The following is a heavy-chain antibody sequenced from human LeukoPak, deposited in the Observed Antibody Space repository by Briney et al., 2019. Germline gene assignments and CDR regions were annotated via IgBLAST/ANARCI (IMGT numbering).Heavy chain of an antibody. CDR2: IYYSGST. CDR1: GGSISSYY. J-gene: IGHJ4*02. D-gene: IGHD3-10*01. V-gene: IGHV4-59*01. Sequence: SETLSLTCTVSGGSISSYYWSWIRQPPGKGLEWIGYIYYSGSTNYNPSLKSRVTISVDTSKNQFSLKLSSVTAANTAVYYCASKMVRGAPRYYFDYWGQGTLVTVSS. CDR3: ASKMVRGAPRYYFDY.